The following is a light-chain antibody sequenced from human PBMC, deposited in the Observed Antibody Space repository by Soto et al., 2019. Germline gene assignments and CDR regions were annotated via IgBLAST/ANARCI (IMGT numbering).Light chain of an antibody. J-gene: IGKJ1*01. Sequence: EIVMTQSPATLSVSPGERATLSCRASQSVSSNLVWYQQKPGQAPRLLIYGASTRATGIPARFSGSGSVTEFTLTISSLQSEDFAVYDCQQYNNWPPWTFGQGTKVEIK. CDR2: GAS. CDR3: QQYNNWPPWT. V-gene: IGKV3-15*01. CDR1: QSVSSN.